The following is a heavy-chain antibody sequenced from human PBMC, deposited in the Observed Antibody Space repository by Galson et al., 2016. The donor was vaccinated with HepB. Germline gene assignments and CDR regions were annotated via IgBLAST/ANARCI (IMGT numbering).Heavy chain of an antibody. CDR3: AKSLASVAGPSNAFDI. CDR1: GFTFRNYA. V-gene: IGHV3-23*01. D-gene: IGHD6-19*01. J-gene: IGHJ3*02. Sequence: LRLSCAASGFTFRNYAMAWVRQVPGKGLEWVSAISGSGGITDYGDSVKGQFAISRDNSKNTMYLHMNSLRVGDTALYYCAKSLASVAGPSNAFDIWGQGTMATVSS. CDR2: ISGSGGIT.